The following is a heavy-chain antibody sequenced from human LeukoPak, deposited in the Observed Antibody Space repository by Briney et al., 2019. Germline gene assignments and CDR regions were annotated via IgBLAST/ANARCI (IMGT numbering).Heavy chain of an antibody. CDR1: GGSISSGSYY. J-gene: IGHJ4*02. CDR2: IYTSGST. V-gene: IGHV4-61*02. D-gene: IGHD1-26*01. Sequence: SQTLSLTCTVSGGSISSGSYYWSWIRQPAGKGLEWIGRIYTSGSTNYNPSLKSRVTISVDTSKNQSSLKLSSVTAADTAVYYCARSSPVGATFYFDYWGQGTLVTVSS. CDR3: ARSSPVGATFYFDY.